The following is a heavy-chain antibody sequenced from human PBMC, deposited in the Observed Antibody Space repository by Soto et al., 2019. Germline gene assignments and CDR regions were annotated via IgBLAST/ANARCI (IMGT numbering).Heavy chain of an antibody. CDR1: GGSVNSYY. J-gene: IGHJ4*02. V-gene: IGHV4-59*02. D-gene: IGHD2-21*02. CDR3: ARVRPEYCGRDGPHFDS. CDR2: IFYSGST. Sequence: SETLSLTCTVSGGSVNSYYWSWIRQPPGKGMEWIGYIFYSGSTNSNPSLKSRVTMSLDMSKNHFSLKLTSVTAADTAVYYCARVRPEYCGRDGPHFDSWDQGRLVTVSS.